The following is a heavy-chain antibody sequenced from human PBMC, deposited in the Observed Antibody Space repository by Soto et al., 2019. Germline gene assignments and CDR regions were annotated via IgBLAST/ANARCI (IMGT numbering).Heavy chain of an antibody. J-gene: IGHJ5*02. CDR3: ARDREYCSSTSCYSWFDP. CDR2: ISAYNGNT. V-gene: IGHV1-18*01. Sequence: ASVKVSCKASGYTFTSYGISWVRQAPGQGLEWMGWISAYNGNTNYAQKLQGRVTMTTDTSTSTAYMELNSLRAEDTAVYYCARDREYCSSTSCYSWFDPWGQGTLVTVSS. D-gene: IGHD2-2*01. CDR1: GYTFTSYG.